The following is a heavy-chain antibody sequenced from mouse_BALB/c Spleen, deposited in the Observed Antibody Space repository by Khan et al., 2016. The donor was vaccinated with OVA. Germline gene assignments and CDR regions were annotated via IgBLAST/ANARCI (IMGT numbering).Heavy chain of an antibody. CDR1: GYTFTNYG. Sequence: QIQLVQSGPDLKKPGETVKISCKASGYTFTNYGINWVKQAPGKGLKWMGWIYTYTGEPTYADDFKGRFAISLETSASTAYLQINNLKHEDTATYFCARGGRRAIDYWGQGTSVTVSA. V-gene: IGHV9-3-1*01. CDR2: IYTYTGEP. D-gene: IGHD3-3*01. J-gene: IGHJ4*01. CDR3: ARGGRRAIDY.